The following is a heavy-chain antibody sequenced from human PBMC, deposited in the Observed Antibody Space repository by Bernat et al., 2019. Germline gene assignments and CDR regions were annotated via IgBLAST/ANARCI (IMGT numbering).Heavy chain of an antibody. D-gene: IGHD3-16*01. CDR2: IWYDGSNK. CDR3: ARDRFDEYYFDY. Sequence: QVQLVESGGGVVQPGRSLRLSCAASGFTFSSYGMHWVRQAPGKGLEWVAVIWYDGSNKYYADSVKGRFTISRYNAKNSLYLQMNSLRAEETAVYYWARDRFDEYYFDYWGQGTLVTVSS. J-gene: IGHJ4*02. V-gene: IGHV3-33*01. CDR1: GFTFSSYG.